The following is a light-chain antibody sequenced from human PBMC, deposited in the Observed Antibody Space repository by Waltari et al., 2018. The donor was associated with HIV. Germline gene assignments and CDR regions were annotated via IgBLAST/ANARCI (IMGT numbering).Light chain of an antibody. V-gene: IGKV1-5*03. Sequence: DIQMTQSPSTLSASVRDRVSITCRASQSIGTWLAWYQQKPGKAPHLLIYKASTLHSGVPSRFSGSGSGTEFTLTISSLQPDDFATYYCQQYNTYTRTFGQGTKVEI. CDR1: QSIGTW. CDR3: QQYNTYTRT. J-gene: IGKJ1*01. CDR2: KAS.